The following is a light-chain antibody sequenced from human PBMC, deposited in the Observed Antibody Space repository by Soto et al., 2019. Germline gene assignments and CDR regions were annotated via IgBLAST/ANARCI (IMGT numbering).Light chain of an antibody. CDR1: QTIYSF. CDR3: QQYTNYTII. Sequence: DIQITQSPSTLSASVGDRVTIACRDNQTIYSFLAWYQQRPGKAPKILIYKASTLDSGVPSRFSGSGSGTEFTRTITSLQPDDFETDYCQQYTNYTIIFGQGTRLEIK. V-gene: IGKV1-5*03. CDR2: KAS. J-gene: IGKJ5*01.